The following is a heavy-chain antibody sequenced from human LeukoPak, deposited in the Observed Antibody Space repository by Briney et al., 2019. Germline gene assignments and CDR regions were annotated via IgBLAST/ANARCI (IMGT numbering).Heavy chain of an antibody. CDR3: ARNGQDYGDYADSFDI. CDR2: IIPILGIA. CDR1: GGTFSSYA. V-gene: IGHV1-69*04. D-gene: IGHD4-17*01. J-gene: IGHJ3*02. Sequence: GASVKVSCKASGGTFSSYAISWVRQAPGQGLEWMGRIIPILGIANYAQKFQGRVTITADKSTSTAYMELSSLRFEDTAVYYCARNGQDYGDYADSFDIWGQGTMVTVSS.